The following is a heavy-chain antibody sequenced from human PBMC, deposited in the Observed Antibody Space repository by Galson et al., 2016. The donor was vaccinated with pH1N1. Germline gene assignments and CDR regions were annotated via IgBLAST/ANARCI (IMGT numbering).Heavy chain of an antibody. D-gene: IGHD3-10*01. V-gene: IGHV1-18*01. J-gene: IGHJ5*02. CDR1: GYMFTSYG. Sequence: SVKVSCKASGYMFTSYGITWVRQAPGQGLEWMGLISGYNGNTNYAQKFRGRLTMTTDTSTTTAYMELRSLRSDDTAFYYCARLSGSRWVDPWGQGTLVTVSS. CDR3: ARLSGSRWVDP. CDR2: ISGYNGNT.